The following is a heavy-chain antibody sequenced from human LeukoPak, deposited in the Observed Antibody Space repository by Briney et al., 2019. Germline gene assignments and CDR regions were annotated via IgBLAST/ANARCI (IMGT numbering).Heavy chain of an antibody. CDR1: GFTFSSYG. Sequence: GGSLRLSCAASGFTFSSYGMHWVRQAPGKGLEWVAFIRYDGSNKYYADSVKGRFTVSRDNSKNTLYLQMNSLRVEDTAVYYCARSPPLWNGDAFDIWGQGTMVTVSS. V-gene: IGHV3-30*02. CDR2: IRYDGSNK. CDR3: ARSPPLWNGDAFDI. J-gene: IGHJ3*02. D-gene: IGHD1-1*01.